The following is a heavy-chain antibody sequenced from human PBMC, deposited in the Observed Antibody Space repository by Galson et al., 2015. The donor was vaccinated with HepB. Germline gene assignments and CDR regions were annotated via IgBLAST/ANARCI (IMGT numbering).Heavy chain of an antibody. D-gene: IGHD5-18*01. V-gene: IGHV3-23*01. CDR1: GFTFSSYA. CDR2: MSGSGGST. CDR3: AKAGGGVTARGAFEI. J-gene: IGHJ3*02. Sequence: SLRLSCAASGFTFSSYAMSWVQQAPGKGLEWVYAMSGSGGSTYYADSVKVTFTISRDNSKNTLYLQMNSLRAEDTAVYYCAKAGGGVTARGAFEIWGQGTMVTVSS.